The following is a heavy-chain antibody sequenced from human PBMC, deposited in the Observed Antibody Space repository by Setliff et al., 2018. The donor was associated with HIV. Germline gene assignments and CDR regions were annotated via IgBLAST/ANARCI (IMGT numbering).Heavy chain of an antibody. Sequence: PSETLSLTCTVSGGSFSSSSYYWGWIRQPPGKGLEWIGNIHYSGSTYYNPSLKSRVTISIDTSKNQFSLKLRFVTAADTAVYYCARAGDYGSGSYYDVNWYFDLWGRGTLVTV. CDR3: ARAGDYGSGSYYDVNWYFDL. D-gene: IGHD3-10*01. J-gene: IGHJ2*01. CDR2: IHYSGST. V-gene: IGHV4-39*07. CDR1: GGSFSSSSYY.